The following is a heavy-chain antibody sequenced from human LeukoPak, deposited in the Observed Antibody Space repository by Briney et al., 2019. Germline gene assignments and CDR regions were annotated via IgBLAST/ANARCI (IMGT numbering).Heavy chain of an antibody. CDR1: GFTFSSYA. D-gene: IGHD2-15*01. Sequence: GGSLRLSCAASGFTFSSYAMNWVRQAPGKGLEWVSAISTSGTSAYYADSVKGRFTISRDNSKNTLYLQMTSLRVEDTAVYYCARDSPADWSGNTCYDYWGQGTLVTVSS. J-gene: IGHJ4*02. CDR3: ARDSPADWSGNTCYDY. CDR2: ISTSGTSA. V-gene: IGHV3-23*01.